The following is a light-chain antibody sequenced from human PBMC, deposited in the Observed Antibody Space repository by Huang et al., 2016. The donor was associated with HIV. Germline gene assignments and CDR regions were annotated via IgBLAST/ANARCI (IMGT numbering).Light chain of an antibody. CDR2: DAS. CDR1: QSVSNY. Sequence: EIVLTQSPVTLSLSPGERAALSCRASQSVSNYLSWYQHKPGQAPRLLIFDASNRATGIPARFSGSGSGTDFTLTISSLEPEDFAVYYCHQRGNWPRTFGQGTKLEIK. V-gene: IGKV3-11*01. CDR3: HQRGNWPRT. J-gene: IGKJ1*01.